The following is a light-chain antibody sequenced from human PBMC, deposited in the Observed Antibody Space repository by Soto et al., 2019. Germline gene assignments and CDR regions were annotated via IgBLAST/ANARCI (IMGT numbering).Light chain of an antibody. CDR3: QQYDYWPRT. V-gene: IGKV3-15*01. CDR1: QSISSS. Sequence: VMPQSPATVSVSPGGRSPLSWRASQSISSSKLAWYQQNPGQAPRLRLFGVSNRATGIPARFSGSGAGTEFSLTISSLQSEEFAVYYCQQYDYWPRTFGQGTKVDI. J-gene: IGKJ1*01. CDR2: GVS.